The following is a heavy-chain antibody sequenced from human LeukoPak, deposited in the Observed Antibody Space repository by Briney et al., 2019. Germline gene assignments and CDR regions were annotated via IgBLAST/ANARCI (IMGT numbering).Heavy chain of an antibody. CDR2: ISSSSSTI. Sequence: GGSLRLSCAASGFTFSSYSMNWVRQAPGKGLEWVSYISSSSSTIYYADSAKGRFTISRDNSKNTLYLQMNSLRGEDTAVYYCARAGTYSVFDYWGQGTLVTVSS. J-gene: IGHJ4*02. D-gene: IGHD1-26*01. V-gene: IGHV3-48*01. CDR1: GFTFSSYS. CDR3: ARAGTYSVFDY.